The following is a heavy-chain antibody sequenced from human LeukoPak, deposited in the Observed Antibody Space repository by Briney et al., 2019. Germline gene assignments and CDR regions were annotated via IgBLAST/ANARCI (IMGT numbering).Heavy chain of an antibody. CDR2: IDGSSSRI. CDR3: ASRVAFDI. CDR1: GFTFSDYY. D-gene: IGHD3-3*01. J-gene: IGHJ3*02. Sequence: GGSLRLSCAASGFTFSDYYMSWIRQAPGKGLEWVSYIDGSSSRINYADSVKGRFTISRDNAKNSLFLQMNSLTVEDTAVYYCASRVAFDIWGLGTMDTVSS. V-gene: IGHV3-11*01.